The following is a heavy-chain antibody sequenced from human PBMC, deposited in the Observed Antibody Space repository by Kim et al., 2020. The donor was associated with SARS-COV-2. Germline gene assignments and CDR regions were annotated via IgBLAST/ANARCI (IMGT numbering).Heavy chain of an antibody. D-gene: IGHD3-10*01. Sequence: ASVKVSCKASGYTFTSYYMHWVRQAPGQGLEWMGIINPSGGSTSYAQKFQGRVTMTRDTSTSTVYMELSSLRSEDTAVYYCARDFQVVITMVRGVIMGGGEFGYYYYGMDVWGQGTTVTVSS. J-gene: IGHJ6*02. CDR1: GYTFTSYY. CDR3: ARDFQVVITMVRGVIMGGGEFGYYYYGMDV. CDR2: INPSGGST. V-gene: IGHV1-46*01.